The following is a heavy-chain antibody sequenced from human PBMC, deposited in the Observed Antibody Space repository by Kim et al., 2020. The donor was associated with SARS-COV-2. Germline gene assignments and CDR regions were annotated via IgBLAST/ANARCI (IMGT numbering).Heavy chain of an antibody. J-gene: IGHJ4*02. CDR2: K. V-gene: IGHV3-7*01. D-gene: IGHD5-18*01. CDR3: ARSGYTYGFDY. Sequence: KYYVDSVKGLVTISRDNAKNSLYLQMNSLRAEDTAVYYCARSGYTYGFDYWGQGTLVTFSS.